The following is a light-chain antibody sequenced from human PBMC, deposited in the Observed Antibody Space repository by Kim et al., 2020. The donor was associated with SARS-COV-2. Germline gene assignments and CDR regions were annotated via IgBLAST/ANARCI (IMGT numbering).Light chain of an antibody. CDR2: RNN. Sequence: ISLLRHRSNHGITTHNGSQTLPGTAPKLLIHRNNPRPSGVPDRFSGSKSGTSASLAISGLQSEDEADYYCAAWHDSLNGWVFGGGTQLTVL. J-gene: IGLJ3*02. V-gene: IGLV1-44*01. CDR1: RSNHGITT. CDR3: AAWHDSLNGWV.